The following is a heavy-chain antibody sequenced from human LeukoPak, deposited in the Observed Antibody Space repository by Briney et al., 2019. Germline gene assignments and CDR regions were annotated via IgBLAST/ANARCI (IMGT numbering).Heavy chain of an antibody. V-gene: IGHV3-15*01. CDR3: TTGYYYGSSGYLY. Sequence: GGSLRLSCAASGFTFSNAWMSWVRQAPGKGLEWVGRIKSKTDGGTTDYAAPVKGRFTISRDDSKNTLYLQMNSLKTEDTAVYYCTTGYYYGSSGYLYWGQGTLVTVSS. CDR1: GFTFSNAW. CDR2: IKSKTDGGTT. D-gene: IGHD3-22*01. J-gene: IGHJ4*02.